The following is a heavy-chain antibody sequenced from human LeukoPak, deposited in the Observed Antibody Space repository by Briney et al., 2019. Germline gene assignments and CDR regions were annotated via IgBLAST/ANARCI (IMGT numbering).Heavy chain of an antibody. Sequence: WGSLRLSCAASGFTFSSYGMHWVRQAPGKGLEWVAVIWYDTSNKYYADSVKGRFTISRDNSKNTLYLQMNSLRAEDTAVYYCARDLAAAGTWFDLWGQGTLVTVSS. D-gene: IGHD6-13*01. V-gene: IGHV3-33*01. CDR2: IWYDTSNK. J-gene: IGHJ5*02. CDR1: GFTFSSYG. CDR3: ARDLAAAGTWFDL.